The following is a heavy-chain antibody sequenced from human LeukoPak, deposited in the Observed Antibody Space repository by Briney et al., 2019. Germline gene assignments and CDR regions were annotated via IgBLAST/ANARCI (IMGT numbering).Heavy chain of an antibody. J-gene: IGHJ5*02. D-gene: IGHD1-26*01. CDR2: IYPGDSDT. CDR3: ATSIVGATFIGWFDP. Sequence: GESLKISCKGSGYSFTSYWIGWVRQMPGKGLEWMGIIYPGDSDTRYSPSFQGQVTISADKSISTAYLQWSSLKASDTAMYYCATSIVGATFIGWFDPWGQGTLVTVSS. CDR1: GYSFTSYW. V-gene: IGHV5-51*01.